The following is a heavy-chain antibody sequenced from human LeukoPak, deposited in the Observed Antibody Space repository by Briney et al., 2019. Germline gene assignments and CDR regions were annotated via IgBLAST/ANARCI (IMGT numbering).Heavy chain of an antibody. CDR1: GYTFTSYD. CDR2: MNPNSGNT. D-gene: IGHD5-18*01. CDR3: ARDNGGTAMAYYYYYYMDV. Sequence: ASVKVSCKASGYTFTSYDINWVRQATGQGFEWMGWMNPNSGNTGYAQKFQGRVTMTRNTSISTAYMELSSLRSEDTAVYYCARDNGGTAMAYYYYYYMDVWGKGTTVIISS. V-gene: IGHV1-8*01. J-gene: IGHJ6*03.